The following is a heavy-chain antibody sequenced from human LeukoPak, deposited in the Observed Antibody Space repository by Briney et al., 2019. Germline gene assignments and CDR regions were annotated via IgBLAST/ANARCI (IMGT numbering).Heavy chain of an antibody. D-gene: IGHD6-13*01. J-gene: IGHJ4*02. Sequence: SETLSLTCTVSGGSISSHYWSWIRQPPGKGLEWIGYIYDSGSTNYNPSLKSRVTISVDTSKNQFSLKLSSVTAADTAVYYCARHGGSWTYFDYWGQGTLVTVSS. CDR2: IYDSGST. CDR1: GGSISSHY. V-gene: IGHV4-59*08. CDR3: ARHGGSWTYFDY.